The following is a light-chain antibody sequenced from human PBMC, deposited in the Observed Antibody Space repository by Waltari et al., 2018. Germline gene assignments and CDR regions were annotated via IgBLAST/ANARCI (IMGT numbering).Light chain of an antibody. CDR1: TNALGSVNY. Sequence: SALTQPRPVSGSPGQSVTISCPGHTNALGSVNYFYCYQQHPGTGPKPIILDVTKRPSGVPDRLSGSKSGNTASLTISGLRAEDEAEYYCCSYAGSYTWVFGGGTKLTVV. J-gene: IGLJ3*02. CDR2: DVT. V-gene: IGLV2-11*01. CDR3: CSYAGSYTWV.